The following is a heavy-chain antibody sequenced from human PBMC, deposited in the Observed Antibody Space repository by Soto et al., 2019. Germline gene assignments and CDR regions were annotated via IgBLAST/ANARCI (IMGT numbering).Heavy chain of an antibody. CDR1: GFTFSSYW. V-gene: IGHV3-74*01. CDR2: INSDWSST. Sequence: EVQLVESGGGLVQPGGSLRLSCAASGFTFSSYWMHWVRQAPGKGLLWVSRINSDWSSTSYADSVKGRFTISRDNAKNTLYLHMSSLRAEDTAVYYCARGIRNYYGVDVWGQGTTVTVSS. CDR3: ARGIRNYYGVDV. J-gene: IGHJ6*02. D-gene: IGHD5-18*01.